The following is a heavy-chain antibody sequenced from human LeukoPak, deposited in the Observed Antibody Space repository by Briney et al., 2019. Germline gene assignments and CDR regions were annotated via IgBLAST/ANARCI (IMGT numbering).Heavy chain of an antibody. CDR2: LSGSGADT. J-gene: IGHJ4*02. V-gene: IGHV3-23*01. CDR1: GFTFSRNA. D-gene: IGHD2-2*01. Sequence: PGGSLRLSCAASGFTFSRNALSWVRQAPGQGLEWVPSLSGSGADTYYADSVKGRFTISRDNSKNTVYLQMNSLRAEDTAIYYCAKDPYGTRYFDYWGQGTLVTVSS. CDR3: AKDPYGTRYFDY.